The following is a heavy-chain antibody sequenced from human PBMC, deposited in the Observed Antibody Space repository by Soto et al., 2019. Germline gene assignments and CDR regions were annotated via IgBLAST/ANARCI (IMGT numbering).Heavy chain of an antibody. CDR1: GGSISSGDYS. V-gene: IGHV4-30-4*01. CDR3: ARAMVVTQNWFDL. CDR2: IYYSGST. Sequence: PSLTCTVSGGSISSGDYSWSWIRQPPGKGLEWIGYIYYSGSTYYNPSLKSRVTISVDTSKNQFSLKLSSVTAADTAVNYCARAMVVTQNWFDLWGQGTLVTVSS. D-gene: IGHD2-21*02. J-gene: IGHJ5*02.